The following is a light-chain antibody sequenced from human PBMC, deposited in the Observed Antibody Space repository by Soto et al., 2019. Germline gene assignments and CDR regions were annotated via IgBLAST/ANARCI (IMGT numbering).Light chain of an antibody. CDR3: CSYTTSNTRQIV. V-gene: IGLV2-14*01. J-gene: IGLJ1*01. CDR1: SSDVDGYNY. Sequence: QSALTQPASVYGSPGQSITISCTETSSDVDGYNYVSWYQQQPGKAPKVMIYDVTNRPSGVSNRFSGSKSGNTASLTISGLQAEDEADYYCCSYTTSNTRQIVFGTGTKVTVL. CDR2: DVT.